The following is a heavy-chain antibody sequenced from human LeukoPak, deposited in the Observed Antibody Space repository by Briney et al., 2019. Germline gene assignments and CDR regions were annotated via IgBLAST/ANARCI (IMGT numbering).Heavy chain of an antibody. CDR2: IIPIFGTA. CDR1: GGTFSSYA. D-gene: IGHD2-2*02. V-gene: IGHV1-69*13. Sequence: SVKVSCKASGGTFSSYAISWVRQAPGQGLEWMGGIIPIFGTANYAQKFQGRVTITADESTTTAYMELSSLRSEDTAVYYCAREGGVVPAAIVPAFDIWGQGTMVTVSS. CDR3: AREGGVVPAAIVPAFDI. J-gene: IGHJ3*02.